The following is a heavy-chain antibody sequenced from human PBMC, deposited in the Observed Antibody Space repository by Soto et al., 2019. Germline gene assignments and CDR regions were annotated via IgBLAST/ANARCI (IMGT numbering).Heavy chain of an antibody. CDR3: ATPRYGDSTRSPFRY. Sequence: EVQLLESGGGLVQPGGSLRLSCAASGFTFSSYAMSWVRQAPGKGLEWVSAISGSGGSTYYADSVKGRFTISRDNSKNKLYLPMNSLRAEDTAVYYCATPRYGDSTRSPFRYWGQGTLVTVSS. CDR1: GFTFSSYA. D-gene: IGHD4-17*01. CDR2: ISGSGGST. V-gene: IGHV3-23*01. J-gene: IGHJ4*02.